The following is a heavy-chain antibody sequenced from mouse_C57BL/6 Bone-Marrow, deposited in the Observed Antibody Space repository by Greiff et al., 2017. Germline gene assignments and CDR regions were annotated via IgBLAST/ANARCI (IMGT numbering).Heavy chain of an antibody. Sequence: QVQRQQSGPGLVQPSQSLSITCAVSGFSLTSYGVSWVRQSPGKGLEWLGVIWRGGSTDYNAAFMSRLSITKDNSKSQVFFKMNSRQADDTAIYYCAKNLNWDWFAYWGQGTLVTVSA. D-gene: IGHD4-1*01. CDR3: AKNLNWDWFAY. J-gene: IGHJ3*01. V-gene: IGHV2-5*01. CDR2: IWRGGST. CDR1: GFSLTSYG.